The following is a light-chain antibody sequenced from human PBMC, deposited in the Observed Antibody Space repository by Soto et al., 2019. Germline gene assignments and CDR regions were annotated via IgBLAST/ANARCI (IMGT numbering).Light chain of an antibody. CDR3: QQYNSYWT. CDR1: QSISSW. V-gene: IGKV1-5*01. Sequence: DIQMTQSPSTLSGSVGDRVTITCRASQSISSWLAWYQQKPGKAPKLLIYDASSLESGVPSRFSGGGSGTEFTLTISSLQPDDFATYYCQQYNSYWTFGQGTKVDIK. J-gene: IGKJ1*01. CDR2: DAS.